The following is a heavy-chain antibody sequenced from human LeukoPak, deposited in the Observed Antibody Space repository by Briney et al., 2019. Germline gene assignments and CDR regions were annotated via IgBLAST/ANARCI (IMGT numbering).Heavy chain of an antibody. CDR2: INSDASRP. CDR1: GFTFSDYW. Sequence: GGSLRLSCAASGFTFSDYWMHWVRQAPGKGLVWVSRINSDASRPSYADSVKGRFTISRDNAKNSLFLQMNSLRAEDTAVYYCARSRGSSGSYPFDYWGQGTLVTVSS. J-gene: IGHJ4*02. D-gene: IGHD1-26*01. CDR3: ARSRGSSGSYPFDY. V-gene: IGHV3-74*01.